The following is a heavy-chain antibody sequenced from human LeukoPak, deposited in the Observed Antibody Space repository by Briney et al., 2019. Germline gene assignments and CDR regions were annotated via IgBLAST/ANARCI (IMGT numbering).Heavy chain of an antibody. D-gene: IGHD3-22*01. CDR2: IYSSGTT. J-gene: IGHJ4*02. CDR3: AREYYYDSSGYPYYFDY. Sequence: PSETLSLTCTVSGGSISSYFWSWIRQPAGKGLEWIGRIYSSGTTNYNPSLKSRVTMSVDTSKNQFFLKLSSVTAADTAVYYCAREYYYDSSGYPYYFDYWGQGTLVTVSS. CDR1: GGSISSYF. V-gene: IGHV4-4*07.